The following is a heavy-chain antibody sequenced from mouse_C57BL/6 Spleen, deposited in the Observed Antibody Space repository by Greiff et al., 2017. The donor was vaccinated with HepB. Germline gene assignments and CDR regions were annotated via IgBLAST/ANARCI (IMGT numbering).Heavy chain of an antibody. CDR1: GYSITSGYY. Sequence: VQLKESGPGLVKPSQSLSLTCSVTGYSITSGYYWNWIRQFPGNKLEWMGYISYDGSNNYNPSLKNRISITRDTSKNQFFLKLNSVTTEDTATYYCARDRTAMDYWGQGTSVTVSS. V-gene: IGHV3-6*01. CDR2: ISYDGSN. J-gene: IGHJ4*01. CDR3: ARDRTAMDY.